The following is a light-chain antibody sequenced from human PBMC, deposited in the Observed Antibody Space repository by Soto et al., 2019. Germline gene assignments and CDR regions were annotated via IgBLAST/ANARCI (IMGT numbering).Light chain of an antibody. CDR3: QKYNSVPHT. CDR2: AAS. J-gene: IGKJ2*01. V-gene: IGKV1-39*01. Sequence: DIQMTQSPCSLSASVEDRVIITCRASQSISNHLNWYQQKPGKAPKLLIFAASSLQSGVPSRFSGSRSGPDFTLTISSLQPEDVATYYCQKYNSVPHTFGQGTKVDIK. CDR1: QSISNH.